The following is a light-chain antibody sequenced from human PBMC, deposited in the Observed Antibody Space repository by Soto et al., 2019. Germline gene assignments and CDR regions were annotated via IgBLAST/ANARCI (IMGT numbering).Light chain of an antibody. Sequence: IQISQSPSTLSASVGGTVTLTCRASQSISGWLAWYQQRPGVAPRLLIYEASTLQSGVPSRFSGSGSGTEFTLTISSLQPDDFATYYCQQYNSYSFGQGTKVDIK. J-gene: IGKJ1*01. CDR2: EAS. CDR3: QQYNSYS. CDR1: QSISGW. V-gene: IGKV1-5*03.